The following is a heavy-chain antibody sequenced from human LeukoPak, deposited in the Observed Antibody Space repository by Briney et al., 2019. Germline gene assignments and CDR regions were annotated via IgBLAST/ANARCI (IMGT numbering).Heavy chain of an antibody. CDR1: GFTFDDYG. CDR2: INWNGGST. J-gene: IGHJ3*02. CDR3: ARVKEASAFDI. D-gene: IGHD5-12*01. Sequence: PGGSLRLSCAASGFTFDDYGMSWVRQAPGKGLEWVSGINWNGGSTGYADSVKGRFTISRDNAKNSLFLQMNSLRVEDTAVYYCARVKEASAFDIWGQGTMVTVSS. V-gene: IGHV3-20*04.